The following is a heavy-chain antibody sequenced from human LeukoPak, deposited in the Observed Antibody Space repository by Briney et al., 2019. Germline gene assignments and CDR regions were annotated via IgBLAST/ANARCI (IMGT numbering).Heavy chain of an antibody. J-gene: IGHJ4*02. CDR2: INAGNGNT. D-gene: IGHD6-13*01. CDR1: GYTFTSYA. Sequence: ASVKVSCKPSGYTFTSYAMHWVRQAPGQRLEWMGWINAGNGNTKYSQNFQGRVTITRDTSASTAYMELSSLRSEDTAVYYCARDRYSGYSSTYLDYWGQGTLVTVSS. CDR3: ARDRYSGYSSTYLDY. V-gene: IGHV1-3*01.